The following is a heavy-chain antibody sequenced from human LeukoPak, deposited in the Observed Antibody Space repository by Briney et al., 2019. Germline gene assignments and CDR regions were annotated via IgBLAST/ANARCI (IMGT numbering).Heavy chain of an antibody. Sequence: GRSLRLSCVASGFNFDDHGMHWVRQAPGKGLEWVAVIWYDGSNEYYADSVKGRFTISRDNSKNTLDLQMNSLRAEDTALYYCARGPYSAYATALDYWGQGILVTVSS. CDR2: IWYDGSNE. J-gene: IGHJ4*02. V-gene: IGHV3-33*08. CDR1: GFNFDDHG. CDR3: ARGPYSAYATALDY. D-gene: IGHD4/OR15-4a*01.